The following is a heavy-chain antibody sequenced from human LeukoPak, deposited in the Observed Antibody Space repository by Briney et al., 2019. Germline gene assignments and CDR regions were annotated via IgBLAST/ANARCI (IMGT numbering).Heavy chain of an antibody. CDR2: MNPNSGNT. CDR3: ARAIKRITMVRGVMGYGMDV. J-gene: IGHJ6*02. D-gene: IGHD3-10*01. V-gene: IGHV1-8*02. CDR1: GYTFTGYY. Sequence: GASVKVSCKASGYTFTGYYMHWVRQAPGQGLEWMGWMNPNSGNTGYAQKFQGRVTMTRNTSISTAYMELSSLRSEDTAVYSCARAIKRITMVRGVMGYGMDVWGQGTTVTVSS.